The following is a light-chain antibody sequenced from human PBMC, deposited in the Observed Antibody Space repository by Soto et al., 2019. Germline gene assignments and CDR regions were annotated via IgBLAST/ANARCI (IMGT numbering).Light chain of an antibody. CDR2: EVS. J-gene: IGLJ1*01. CDR3: SSYTSSSTPYV. V-gene: IGLV2-14*01. CDR1: SSDIGAYNY. Sequence: QSALTQPPSASGSPGQSVTISCTGTSSDIGAYNYVSWYQQHPGKAPKLIISEVSNRPSGVSNRFSGSKSGNTASLTISGLQAEDEADYYCSSYTSSSTPYVFGTGTKVTVL.